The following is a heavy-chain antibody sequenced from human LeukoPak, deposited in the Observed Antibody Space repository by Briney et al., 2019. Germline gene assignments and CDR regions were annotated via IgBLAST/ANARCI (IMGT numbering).Heavy chain of an antibody. Sequence: KPSETLSLTCAVYGGSFSGYYWSWIRQHPGKGLEWIGYIYYSGSTYYNPSLKSRVTISVDTSKNQFSLKLSSVTAADTAVYYCAREYHTVTTYYYYDMDVWGQGTTVTVSS. V-gene: IGHV4-31*11. D-gene: IGHD4-17*01. CDR1: GGSFSGYY. J-gene: IGHJ6*02. CDR2: IYYSGST. CDR3: AREYHTVTTYYYYDMDV.